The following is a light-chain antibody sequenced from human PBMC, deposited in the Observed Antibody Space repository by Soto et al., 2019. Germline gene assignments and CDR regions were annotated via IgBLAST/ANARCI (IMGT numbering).Light chain of an antibody. V-gene: IGLV7-46*01. CDR2: DTS. J-gene: IGLJ2*01. Sequence: QTVVTQEPSLTVSPGGTVTLTCGSSTGTLTSGHFPYWVQQKPGQAPRALIFDTSNKHSWTPARFSGSLLGGKAALTLSGAQTEDEAHYYCLLYYSGARVFGGGTKLTVL. CDR1: TGTLTSGHF. CDR3: LLYYSGARV.